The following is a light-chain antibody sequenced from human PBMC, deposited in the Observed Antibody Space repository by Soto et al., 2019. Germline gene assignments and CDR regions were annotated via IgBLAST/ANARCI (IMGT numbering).Light chain of an antibody. Sequence: EIVLTQSPATLSFSPGERATLSCRASQSVSSYLAWYQQKPGQAPRLLIYDASTRATGIPARFSGSGSGTDFTLTISSLEPEDFAVYYCQQYVSPPITFGQGTRLEIK. J-gene: IGKJ5*01. V-gene: IGKV3-11*01. CDR3: QQYVSPPIT. CDR2: DAS. CDR1: QSVSSY.